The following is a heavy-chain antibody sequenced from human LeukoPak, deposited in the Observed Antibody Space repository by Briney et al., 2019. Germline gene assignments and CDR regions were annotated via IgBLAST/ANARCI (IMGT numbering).Heavy chain of an antibody. CDR1: GYSFTSYW. CDR3: ARHAEGDYLDY. J-gene: IGHJ4*02. Sequence: GESLQISCKGSGYSFTSYWIGWVRPLPGKGLEWMGIIYPGDPDTRYSPSFQGQVTISADKSISTAYLQWSSLKASDTAMYYCARHAEGDYLDYWGQGTLVTVSS. CDR2: IYPGDPDT. V-gene: IGHV5-51*01.